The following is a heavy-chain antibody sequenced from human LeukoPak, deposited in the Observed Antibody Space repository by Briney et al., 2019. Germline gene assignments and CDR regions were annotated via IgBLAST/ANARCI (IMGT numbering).Heavy chain of an antibody. CDR2: ISSSSSYI. CDR1: GFTFSSYS. J-gene: IGHJ3*02. V-gene: IGHV3-21*01. CDR3: AREKEASAFDI. Sequence: GGSLRLSCAASGFTFSSYSMTWVRQAPGKGLEWVSSISSSSSYIYYADSVKGRSTISRDNAKNSLYLQMNSLRAEDTAVYYCAREKEASAFDIWGHGTMVTVSS.